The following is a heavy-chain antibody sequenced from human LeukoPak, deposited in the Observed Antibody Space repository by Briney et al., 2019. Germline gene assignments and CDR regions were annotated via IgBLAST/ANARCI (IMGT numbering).Heavy chain of an antibody. CDR2: IIPIFGTA. CDR3: ARDQVEGYGYVSPNWFDP. J-gene: IGHJ5*02. CDR1: GGTFSSYA. D-gene: IGHD3-16*01. V-gene: IGHV1-69*13. Sequence: ASVKVSCKASGGTFSSYAISWVRQAPGQGLEWMGGIIPIFGTANYAQKFQGRVTITADESTSTAYMELSSLRSEDTAVYYCARDQVEGYGYVSPNWFDPWGQGTLVTVSS.